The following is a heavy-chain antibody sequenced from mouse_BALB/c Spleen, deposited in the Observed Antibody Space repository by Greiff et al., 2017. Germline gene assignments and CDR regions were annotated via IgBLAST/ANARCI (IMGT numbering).Heavy chain of an antibody. CDR2: IYPGNGDT. CDR1: GYTFTSYN. Sequence: QVQLQQPGAELVKPGASVKMSCKASGYTFTSYNMHWVKQTPGQGLEWIGAIYPGNGDTSYNQKFKGKATLTADKSSSTAYMQLSSLTSEDSAVYYCARRFITTVVATSHFDYWGQGTTLTVSS. J-gene: IGHJ2*01. V-gene: IGHV1-12*01. D-gene: IGHD1-1*01. CDR3: ARRFITTVVATSHFDY.